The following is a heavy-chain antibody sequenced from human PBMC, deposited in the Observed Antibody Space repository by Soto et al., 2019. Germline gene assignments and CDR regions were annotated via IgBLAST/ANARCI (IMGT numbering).Heavy chain of an antibody. CDR1: GGSISSYY. D-gene: IGHD3-10*01. J-gene: IGHJ6*04. CDR3: ARLMLWFGELSPHPDV. Sequence: PSETLSLTCTVSGGSISSYYWSWIRQPPGKGLEWIGYIYYSGSTNYNPSLKSRVTISVDTSKNQFSLKLSSVTAADTAVYYCARLMLWFGELSPHPDVWGKGTTVTVSS. CDR2: IYYSGST. V-gene: IGHV4-59*08.